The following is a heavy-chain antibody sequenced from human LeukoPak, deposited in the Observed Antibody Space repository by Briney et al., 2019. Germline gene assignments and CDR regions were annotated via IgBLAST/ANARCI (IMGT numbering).Heavy chain of an antibody. CDR2: IYYSGST. Sequence: SETLSLTCTVSGGSISSYYWSWIRQPPGKGLEWIGYIYYSGSTYYNPSLKSRVTISVDTSKNQFSLKLSSVTAADTAVYYCARTGYSSSRDYWGQGTLVTVSS. V-gene: IGHV4-59*04. D-gene: IGHD6-13*01. J-gene: IGHJ4*02. CDR3: ARTGYSSSRDY. CDR1: GGSISSYY.